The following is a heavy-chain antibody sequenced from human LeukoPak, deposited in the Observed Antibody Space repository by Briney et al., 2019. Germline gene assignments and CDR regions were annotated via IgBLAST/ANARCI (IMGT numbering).Heavy chain of an antibody. CDR2: IDPSDSYT. J-gene: IGHJ5*02. CDR1: GYSFTSYC. V-gene: IGHV5-10-1*01. Sequence: GESLKISCKGSGYSFTSYCISWVRPMPGKGLEWVGRIDPSDSYTNYSPSFQGHVTISADKSISTAYLQWSSLKASDTAMYYCARLAGVVPAAMWGTAPGKWFDPWGQGTLVTVSS. CDR3: ARLAGVVPAAMWGTAPGKWFDP. D-gene: IGHD2-2*01.